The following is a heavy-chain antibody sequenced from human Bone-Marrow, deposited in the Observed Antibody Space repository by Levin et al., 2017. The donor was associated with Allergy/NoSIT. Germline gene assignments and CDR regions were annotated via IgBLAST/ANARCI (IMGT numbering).Heavy chain of an antibody. CDR1: GFTFNTYS. J-gene: IGHJ4*02. Sequence: GGSLRLSCAASGFTFNTYSMNWVRQAPGKGLEWISYISESSSHIYYAGSVRGRFTISRDSVNKSLYLHMSSLRAEDTAIYYCARDSGPYLRSSARDYWGQGTLLTVSS. CDR3: ARDSGPYLRSSARDY. CDR2: ISESSSHI. D-gene: IGHD6-6*01. V-gene: IGHV3-21*01.